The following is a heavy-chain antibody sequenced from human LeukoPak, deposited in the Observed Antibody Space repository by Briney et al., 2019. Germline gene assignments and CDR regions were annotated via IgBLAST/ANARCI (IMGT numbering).Heavy chain of an antibody. CDR3: AKDDERGFTKGYFDY. J-gene: IGHJ4*02. Sequence: GGSLRLSCAASGFTFSSYGMHWVRQAPGKGLEWVAVISYDGSNKYYADSVKGRFTISRDNSKNTLYLQMNSLRAEDTAVYYCAKDDERGFTKGYFDYWGQGTLVTVSS. V-gene: IGHV3-30*18. D-gene: IGHD3-10*01. CDR1: GFTFSSYG. CDR2: ISYDGSNK.